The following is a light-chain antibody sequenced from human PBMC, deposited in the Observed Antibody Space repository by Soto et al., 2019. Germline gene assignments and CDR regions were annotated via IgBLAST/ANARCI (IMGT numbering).Light chain of an antibody. Sequence: QSVLNQPASVSGSPGQSITISCTGTSSDVGGYNYVSWYQQHPGKAPKLMIYDVSNRPSGVSNRFSGSESGNTASLTISGLQAEDEADYYCCSYTSRSTFVFGRGTKVTVL. V-gene: IGLV2-14*01. CDR2: DVS. J-gene: IGLJ1*01. CDR3: CSYTSRSTFV. CDR1: SSDVGGYNY.